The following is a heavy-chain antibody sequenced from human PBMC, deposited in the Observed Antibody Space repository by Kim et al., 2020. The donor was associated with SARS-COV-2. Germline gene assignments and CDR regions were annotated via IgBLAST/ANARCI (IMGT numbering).Heavy chain of an antibody. V-gene: IGHV1-69*02. Sequence: QKLQGRVTITADKSTSTAYMELSSLRSEDTAVYYCASGEVGSYYYYGMDVWGQGTTVTVSS. D-gene: IGHD3-10*01. CDR3: ASGEVGSYYYYGMDV. J-gene: IGHJ6*02.